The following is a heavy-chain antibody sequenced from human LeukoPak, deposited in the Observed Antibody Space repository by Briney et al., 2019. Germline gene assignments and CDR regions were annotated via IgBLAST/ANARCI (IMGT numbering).Heavy chain of an antibody. V-gene: IGHV4-61*01. CDR3: AGVPAAGTGPDY. Sequence: SETLSLTCSVSGGSVSSGISYWSWIRQPPGEGLEWIAYISDSGGSDYNPSLRGRVTILLDTSKNQFSLRLTSVTAADTAVYYCAGVPAAGTGPDYWGQGTLVTVSS. J-gene: IGHJ4*02. D-gene: IGHD6-13*01. CDR2: ISDSGGS. CDR1: GGSVSSGISY.